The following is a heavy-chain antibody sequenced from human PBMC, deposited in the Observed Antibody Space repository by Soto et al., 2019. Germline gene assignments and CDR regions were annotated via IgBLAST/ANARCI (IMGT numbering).Heavy chain of an antibody. CDR1: GGTFSSYA. J-gene: IGHJ6*02. CDR2: IIPIFGTA. V-gene: IGHV1-69*13. CDR3: ARASRKDIVVVPAARYGMDV. Sequence: ASVKVSCKASGGTFSSYAISWVRQAPGQGLEWMGGIIPIFGTANYAQKFQGRVTITADESTSTAYMELSSLRSEDTAVYYCARASRKDIVVVPAARYGMDVWGQGTTVTVSS. D-gene: IGHD2-2*01.